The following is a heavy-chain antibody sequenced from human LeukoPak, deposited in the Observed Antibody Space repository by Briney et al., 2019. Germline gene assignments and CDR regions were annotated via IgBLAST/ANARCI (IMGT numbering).Heavy chain of an antibody. D-gene: IGHD3-22*01. CDR2: IYYIGST. CDR3: ARGYDSSAYYPFNY. Sequence: PSETLSLTCAVAGGSNSGNYWSWIRQPPGKGLEWIGYIYYIGSTNYNPSLKSRVTMSVDTSKNQFSLMLSSVTAADTAVYYCARGYDSSAYYPFNYWGQGTLVTVSS. V-gene: IGHV4-59*01. J-gene: IGHJ4*02. CDR1: GGSNSGNY.